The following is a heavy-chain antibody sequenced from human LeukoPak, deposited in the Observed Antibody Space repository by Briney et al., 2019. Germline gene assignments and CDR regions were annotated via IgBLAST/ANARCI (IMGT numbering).Heavy chain of an antibody. CDR2: ISGSGYAI. CDR3: AKDMLSGIVFPSLGYLDF. V-gene: IGHV3-11*01. CDR1: GFTFSDFH. D-gene: IGHD5/OR15-5a*01. J-gene: IGHJ4*02. Sequence: GGSLRLSCTASGFTFSDFHMSWIRQAPGKGLEWVSHISGSGYAIHHPGSVKGRFTISRDNAKNSLYLQMNSLRVEDSAVYYCAKDMLSGIVFPSLGYLDFWGQGTLVTVSS.